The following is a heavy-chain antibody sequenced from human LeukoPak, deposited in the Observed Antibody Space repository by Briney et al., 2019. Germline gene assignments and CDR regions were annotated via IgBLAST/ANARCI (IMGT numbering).Heavy chain of an antibody. V-gene: IGHV3-7*01. J-gene: IGHJ4*02. Sequence: PGGSLRLSCVASGFTFSGSWMTWVRQAPGPGLQWLGYISPDGNLKSYVDSVKGRFTISRDNARNSVYLQISSLRVEDTSVYYCARDPAYGALDYWGQGTLVAVSS. CDR2: ISPDGNLK. CDR1: GFTFSGSW. D-gene: IGHD4-17*01. CDR3: ARDPAYGALDY.